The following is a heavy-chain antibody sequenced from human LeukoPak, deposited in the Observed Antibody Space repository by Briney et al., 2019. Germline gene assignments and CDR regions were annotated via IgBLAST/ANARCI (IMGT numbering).Heavy chain of an antibody. CDR2: IYYSGST. CDR1: GGSISSYY. Sequence: SETLSLTCTGSGGSISSYYWSWIRQPPGKGLEWIGYIYYSGSTNYNPSLKSRVTISLDTSKSQFSLKLSSVTAADTAVYYCARDQGFSRIAVAGTRGYYYYMDVWGKGTTVTISS. D-gene: IGHD6-19*01. V-gene: IGHV4-59*12. J-gene: IGHJ6*03. CDR3: ARDQGFSRIAVAGTRGYYYYMDV.